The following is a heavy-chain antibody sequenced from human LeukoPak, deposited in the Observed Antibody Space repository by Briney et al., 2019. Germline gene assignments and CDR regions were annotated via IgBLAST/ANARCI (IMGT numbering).Heavy chain of an antibody. CDR2: IIPILGIA. V-gene: IGHV1-69*04. J-gene: IGHJ4*02. CDR1: GGTFSSYA. D-gene: IGHD6-19*01. CDR3: AREGSGWYYFDY. Sequence: SVKVSCEASGGTFSSYAISWVRQAPGQGLEWMGRIIPILGIANYAQKFQGRVTITADKSTSTAYMELSSLRSEDTAVYYCAREGSGWYYFDYWGQGTLVTVSS.